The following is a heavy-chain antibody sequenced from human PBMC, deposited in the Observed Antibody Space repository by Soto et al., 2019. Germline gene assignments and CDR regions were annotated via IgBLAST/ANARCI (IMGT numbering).Heavy chain of an antibody. CDR1: GGSISSSSYY. CDR3: ARTGYSSGWKEIDY. CDR2: IYYSGST. V-gene: IGHV4-39*01. D-gene: IGHD6-19*01. J-gene: IGHJ4*02. Sequence: QLQLQESGPGLVKPSETLSLTCTVSGGSISSSSYYWGWIRQPPGKGLEWIGSIYYSGSTYYNPSLKSRVTISVDTSKNQCSLKLSSVTAADTAVYYCARTGYSSGWKEIDYWGQGTLVTVSS.